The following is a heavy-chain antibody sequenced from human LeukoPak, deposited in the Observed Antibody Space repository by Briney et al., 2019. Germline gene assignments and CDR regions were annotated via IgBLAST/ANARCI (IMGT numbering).Heavy chain of an antibody. V-gene: IGHV1-18*01. CDR1: GYTFTIYG. Sequence: ASVKVSSMASGYTFTIYGISWVRQAPGQGLEWMGWISAYNGNTNYAQKLQGRVTMTTDTSTSTAYMELRSLRSDDTAVYYCARGILAANTVTTRLYFQHWGQGTLVTVSS. CDR2: ISAYNGNT. J-gene: IGHJ1*01. CDR3: ARGILAANTVTTRLYFQH. D-gene: IGHD4-17*01.